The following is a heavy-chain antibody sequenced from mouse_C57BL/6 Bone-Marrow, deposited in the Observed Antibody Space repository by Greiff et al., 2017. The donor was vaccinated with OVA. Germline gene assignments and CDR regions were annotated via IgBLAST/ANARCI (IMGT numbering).Heavy chain of an antibody. J-gene: IGHJ1*03. CDR1: GYTFTSYW. V-gene: IGHV1-72*01. Sequence: QVQLQQPGAELVKPGASVKLSCKASGYTFTSYWMHWVKQRPGRGLEWIGRIDPNSGGTKYNEKFKSKATLTVDKPSSTAYMQLSSLTSEDSAVYDCARSGAAQAPHWYFDVWGTGTTVTVSS. CDR3: ARSGAAQAPHWYFDV. D-gene: IGHD3-2*02. CDR2: IDPNSGGT.